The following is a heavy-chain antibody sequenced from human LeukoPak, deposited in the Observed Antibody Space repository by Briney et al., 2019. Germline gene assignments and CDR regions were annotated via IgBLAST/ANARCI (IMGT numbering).Heavy chain of an antibody. J-gene: IGHJ6*03. CDR2: INPNSGGT. CDR3: ARELVDFWSGYMGYYYYYMDV. Sequence: GASVKVSCKASGYTFTGYYMHLVRQATGQGLEWMGWINPNSGGTNYAQKFQGRVTMTRDTSMCTAYMELRRLRSDDTAVYFCARELVDFWSGYMGYYYYYMDVWGKGTTVTVSS. V-gene: IGHV1-2*02. D-gene: IGHD3-3*01. CDR1: GYTFTGYY.